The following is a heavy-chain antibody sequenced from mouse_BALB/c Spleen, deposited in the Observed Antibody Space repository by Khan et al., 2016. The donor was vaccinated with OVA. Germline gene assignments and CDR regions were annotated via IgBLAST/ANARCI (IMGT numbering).Heavy chain of an antibody. Sequence: VELVESGGDLVKPGGSLKLSCAASGFTFSSYSMSWVRQIPDKRLEWIATMSSGGDYTYYPDSVKGRFTISRDNAKNTLYLQMSSLKSEDTAMYYCASYLTGSFAYWGQGTLVTVSA. J-gene: IGHJ3*01. CDR1: GFTFSSYS. D-gene: IGHD4-1*01. CDR2: MSSGGDYT. V-gene: IGHV5-6*01. CDR3: ASYLTGSFAY.